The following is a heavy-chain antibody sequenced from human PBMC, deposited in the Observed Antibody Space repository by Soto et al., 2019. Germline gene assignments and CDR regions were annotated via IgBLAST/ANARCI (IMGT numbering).Heavy chain of an antibody. CDR1: GASISSGDSY. J-gene: IGHJ4*02. CDR3: ARDGLYRGYSRYDWDRLAT. V-gene: IGHV4-30-4*01. D-gene: IGHD5-12*01. CDR2: IYYIGST. Sequence: TLSLTCTVSGASISSGDSYWSWIRHPPGNGQEWIGYIYYIGSTYYNPSLKSRVIISVDTSNNQFSLKLRSLTAENTDVYYCARDGLYRGYSRYDWDRLATWGQGSRVTV.